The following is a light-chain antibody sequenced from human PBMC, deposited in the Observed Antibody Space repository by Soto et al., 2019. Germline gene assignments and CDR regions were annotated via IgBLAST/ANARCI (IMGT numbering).Light chain of an antibody. V-gene: IGKV3-20*01. CDR3: EYYGSSIT. J-gene: IGKJ4*01. CDR2: GTS. Sequence: TQSPSSLSASVGDRVTLSCRASQSISNNHLAWYQQKPGQAPRLLIHGTSNRATGIPDRFSGSGSGTDFTLTFSRLEPEDFAVYYCEYYGSSITFGGGTKVDIK. CDR1: QSISNNH.